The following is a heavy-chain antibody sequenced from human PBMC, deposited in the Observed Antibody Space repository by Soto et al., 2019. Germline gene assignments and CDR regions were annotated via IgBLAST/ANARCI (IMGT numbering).Heavy chain of an antibody. V-gene: IGHV3-21*01. D-gene: IGHD4-17*01. CDR1: GFTFSSYS. Sequence: EVQLVESGGGLVKPGGSLRLSCAASGFTFSSYSMNWVRQAPGKGLEWVSSISSSSSYIYYADSVKGRFTISRDNAKNSLYLQMHSLRAEDTAVYYCARDTPTENAFDIWGQGTMVTVSS. CDR3: ARDTPTENAFDI. CDR2: ISSSSSYI. J-gene: IGHJ3*02.